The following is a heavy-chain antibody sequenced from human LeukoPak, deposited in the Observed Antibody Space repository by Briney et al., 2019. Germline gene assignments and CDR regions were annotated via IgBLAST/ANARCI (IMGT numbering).Heavy chain of an antibody. CDR1: GFTFRSYA. V-gene: IGHV3-23*01. D-gene: IGHD3-16*02. CDR3: AKGEDTFGGVIALLYFDY. CDR2: ISGSGGST. Sequence: PGGSLRLSCAASGFTFRSYAMNWVRQAPGKGLEWVSSISGSGGSTYYADSVKGRFTISRDNSKNTLYLQMNSLRAEDTAVYYCAKGEDTFGGVIALLYFDYWGQGTLVTVSS. J-gene: IGHJ4*02.